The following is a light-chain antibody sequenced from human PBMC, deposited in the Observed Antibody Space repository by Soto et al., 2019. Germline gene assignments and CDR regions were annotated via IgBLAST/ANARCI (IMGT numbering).Light chain of an antibody. J-gene: IGKJ2*01. V-gene: IGKV3-20*01. Sequence: EIVLTQSPGTLSLSPGESATLSCRANQVVSSSYLAWYQQKPGQAPRLLIYHASDRATGVTDRFSGSGSGTDFALTITTLEPADFALFYCQQYGTFPFSFGKGTKLEIK. CDR2: HAS. CDR1: QVVSSSY. CDR3: QQYGTFPFS.